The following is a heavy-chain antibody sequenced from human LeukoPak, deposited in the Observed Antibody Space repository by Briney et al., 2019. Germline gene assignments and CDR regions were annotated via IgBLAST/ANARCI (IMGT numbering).Heavy chain of an antibody. CDR1: GFTFSSYE. J-gene: IGHJ6*03. Sequence: GGSLRLSCAASGFTFSSYEMNWVRQAPGKGLEWISYSSSSGTSIYYADSVKGRFTVTRDNTKNSLYLQMNSLRAEDTAVYYCARDSPITGSFYYYMDVWGKGTTVTVSS. V-gene: IGHV3-48*03. CDR2: SSSSGTSI. CDR3: ARDSPITGSFYYYMDV. D-gene: IGHD1-20*01.